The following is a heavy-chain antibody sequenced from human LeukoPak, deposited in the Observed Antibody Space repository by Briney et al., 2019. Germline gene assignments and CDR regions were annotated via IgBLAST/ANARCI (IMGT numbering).Heavy chain of an antibody. CDR2: ISGSGGST. D-gene: IGHD1-26*01. CDR1: GFTFSSYA. V-gene: IGHV3-23*01. CDR3: AKAPYSGSYSMDC. J-gene: IGHJ4*02. Sequence: GGSLRLSCAASGFTFSSYAMSWVRQAPGKGLEWVSAISGSGGSTYYADSVKGRFTISRDNSKNTLYLQMNSLRDEDTAVYYCAKAPYSGSYSMDCWGQGTLVTVSS.